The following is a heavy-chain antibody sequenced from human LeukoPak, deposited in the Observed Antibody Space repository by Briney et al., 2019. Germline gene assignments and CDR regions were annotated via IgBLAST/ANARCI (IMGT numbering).Heavy chain of an antibody. J-gene: IGHJ3*02. Sequence: GGSLRLSCAASGFTVSSNYMSWVRQARGKGLEWVSIIYSGGSTFYADSVKGRFTISRDNSKNPLYLQMNSLRAEDTAVYYCARGGSYLSAFDIWGQGTMVTVS. CDR2: IYSGGST. CDR3: ARGGSYLSAFDI. CDR1: GFTVSSNY. D-gene: IGHD1-26*01. V-gene: IGHV3-53*01.